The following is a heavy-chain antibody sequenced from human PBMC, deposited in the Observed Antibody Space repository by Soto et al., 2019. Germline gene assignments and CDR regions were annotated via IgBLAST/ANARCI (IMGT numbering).Heavy chain of an antibody. CDR1: GFTVSGSA. J-gene: IGHJ3*02. Sequence: EVQLVESGGGLVQPGGSLKLSCAASGFTVSGSAVHWVRQASGKGLEWVGRIRSKTNSYATAYAASVKGRFTISRDDSKNTAYLQMNSLKTEDTAVYYCTSHLGELSFLRAFDIWGQGTMVTVSS. D-gene: IGHD3-16*02. CDR3: TSHLGELSFLRAFDI. V-gene: IGHV3-73*01. CDR2: IRSKTNSYAT.